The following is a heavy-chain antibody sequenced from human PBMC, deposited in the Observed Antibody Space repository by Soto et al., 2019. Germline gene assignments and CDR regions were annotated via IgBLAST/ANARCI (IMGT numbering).Heavy chain of an antibody. CDR3: ARRLNLGSFDH. D-gene: IGHD3-10*01. V-gene: IGHV4-59*01. Sequence: SESLTLTCDVSGFSLTGYHWNWIRQPPGKTLEWIGFVYYSGSVSYNPSLKGRASISVDRSKNQFSLRLTSVTAADTAVYYCARRLNLGSFDHWGQGTLVTVSS. J-gene: IGHJ5*02. CDR2: VYYSGSV. CDR1: GFSLTGYH.